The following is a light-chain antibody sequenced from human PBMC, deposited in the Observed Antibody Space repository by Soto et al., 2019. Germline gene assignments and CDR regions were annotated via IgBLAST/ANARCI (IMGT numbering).Light chain of an antibody. CDR2: STN. CDR3: TTWDDSLNGVL. CDR1: SSNIGSNN. J-gene: IGLJ2*01. Sequence: QSVLTQPPSASGTPGQRVTISCSGSSSNIGSNNVNWYQQLPGTAPKLLIYSTNQRPSGVPARFSGSKSGTSASLAISGLQSEDEADYYCTTWDDSLNGVLFGGGTKLTVL. V-gene: IGLV1-44*01.